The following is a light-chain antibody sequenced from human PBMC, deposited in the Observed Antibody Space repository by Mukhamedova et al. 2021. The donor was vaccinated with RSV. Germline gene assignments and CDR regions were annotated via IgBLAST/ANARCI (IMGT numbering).Light chain of an antibody. CDR3: QATFIIPLCS. CDR1: QDIGVS. J-gene: IGKJ2*04. V-gene: IGKV1-39*01. CDR2: AAF. Sequence: VTITCRASQDIGVSLNWYQPSPGKAPNLLVYAAFASLSGLPSMFSGSGYGTEFTLPLNRLPRDDFATYYCQATFIIPLCSFC.